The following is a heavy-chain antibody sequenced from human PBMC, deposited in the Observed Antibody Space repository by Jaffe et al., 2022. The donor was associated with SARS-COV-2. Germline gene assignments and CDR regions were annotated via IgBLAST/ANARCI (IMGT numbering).Heavy chain of an antibody. D-gene: IGHD5-18*01. J-gene: IGHJ6*03. V-gene: IGHV5-51*01. CDR1: GYSFTSYW. CDR3: ARRGYSYGYSYYYYYMDV. CDR2: IYPGDSDT. Sequence: EVQLVQSGAEVKKPGESLKISCKGSGYSFTSYWIGWVRQMPGKGLEWMGIIYPGDSDTRYSPSFQGQVTISADKSISTAYLQWSSLKASDTAMYYCARRGYSYGYSYYYYYMDVWGKGTTVTVSS.